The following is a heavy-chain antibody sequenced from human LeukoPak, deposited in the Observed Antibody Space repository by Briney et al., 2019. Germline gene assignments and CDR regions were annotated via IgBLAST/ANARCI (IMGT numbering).Heavy chain of an antibody. V-gene: IGHV3-30*18. CDR3: AKASTRDTGYYFDS. J-gene: IGHJ4*02. CDR2: MSYDGRDI. CDR1: GFSFHTYG. D-gene: IGHD3-9*01. Sequence: PGGSLRLSCAASGFSFHTYGMHWVRQALSKGPEWVALMSYDGRDIYYADSVKGRFTISRDNAKNTLYLQMNSLRTEDTAVYYCAKASTRDTGYYFDSWGQGTLVSVSS.